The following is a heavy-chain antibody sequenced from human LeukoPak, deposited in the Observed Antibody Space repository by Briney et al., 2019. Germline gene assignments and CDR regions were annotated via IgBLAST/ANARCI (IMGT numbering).Heavy chain of an antibody. CDR3: ARGYRRDDILTGYYGDYFDY. J-gene: IGHJ4*02. CDR2: ISSSSSYI. Sequence: GGFLRLSCAASGFTFSSYSMNWVRQAPGKGLEWVSSISSSSSYIYYADSVKGRFTISRDNAKNSLYLQMNSLRAEDTAVYYCARGYRRDDILTGYYGDYFDYWGQGTLVTVSS. V-gene: IGHV3-21*01. CDR1: GFTFSSYS. D-gene: IGHD3-9*01.